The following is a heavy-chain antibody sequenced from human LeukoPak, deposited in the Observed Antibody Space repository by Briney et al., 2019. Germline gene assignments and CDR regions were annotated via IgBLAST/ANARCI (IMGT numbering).Heavy chain of an antibody. D-gene: IGHD6-19*01. CDR3: ARRVVAGTTVDF. V-gene: IGHV4-39*01. CDR1: GGSISSPNSY. Sequence: SETLSLTCTVSGGSISSPNSYWGWIRQPPGKGLEWIGSTFYDGTTYYNPSLKSRVTISVDTSKSQFSLTLRSVTAADTAVYYCARRVVAGTTVDFWGQGNLVTVSS. J-gene: IGHJ4*02. CDR2: TFYDGTT.